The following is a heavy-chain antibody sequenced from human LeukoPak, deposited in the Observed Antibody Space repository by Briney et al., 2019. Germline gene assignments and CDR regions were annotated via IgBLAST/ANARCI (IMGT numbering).Heavy chain of an antibody. CDR2: IWYDGSNK. D-gene: IGHD5-12*01. V-gene: IGHV3-33*03. Sequence: GGSLRLSCAASGFTFSSYGMHWVRQAPGKGLEWVAVIWYDGSNKYYADSVKGRFTISRDNAKNSLYLQMNSLRAEDTAVYYCATGYSGYLYWGQGTLVTVSS. CDR1: GFTFSSYG. J-gene: IGHJ4*02. CDR3: ATGYSGYLY.